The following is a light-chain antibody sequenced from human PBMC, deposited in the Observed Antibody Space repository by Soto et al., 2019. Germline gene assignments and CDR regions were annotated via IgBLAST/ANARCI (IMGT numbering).Light chain of an antibody. CDR2: KIS. Sequence: IVMTQTPLSSAVTLGQPASISCRSSQSLEDSDGNSYLSWLHQRPGQPPRLLIYKISNRLSGVPDRFSGSGAGTVFTLRISRVEADDVGLYYCMQATQFPWTFGQGTRVEIE. J-gene: IGKJ1*01. CDR3: MQATQFPWT. CDR1: QSLEDSDGNSY. V-gene: IGKV2-24*01.